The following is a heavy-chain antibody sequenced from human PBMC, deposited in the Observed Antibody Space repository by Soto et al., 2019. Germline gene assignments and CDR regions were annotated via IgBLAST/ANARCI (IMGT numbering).Heavy chain of an antibody. J-gene: IGHJ5*02. D-gene: IGHD3-10*01. V-gene: IGHV4-4*02. Sequence: QVQLQESGPGLVKPSGTLSLTCAVSGGSISSSNWWSWVRQPPGKGLEWLGEIYHSGSTNYNPSLKRRVTLSVDKSKSQFSLKLSSVTAADTAVYYCARRQGSGEFDPWGQGTLVTVSS. CDR1: GGSISSSNW. CDR2: IYHSGST. CDR3: ARRQGSGEFDP.